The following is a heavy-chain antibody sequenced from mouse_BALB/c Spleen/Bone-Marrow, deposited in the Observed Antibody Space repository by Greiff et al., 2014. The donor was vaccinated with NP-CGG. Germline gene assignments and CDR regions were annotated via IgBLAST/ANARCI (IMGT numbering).Heavy chain of an antibody. CDR3: ATGYYFDY. Sequence: QVQLQQSGAELAKPGASVKMSCKASGYTFTSYLMHWVKQRPGQGLEWIGYINPSTGYTEYNQKFKDKATLTADKSSSTAYMQLSSLTSEDSAVYYCATGYYFDYWGQGTSLTVSS. CDR1: GYTFTSYL. J-gene: IGHJ2*02. D-gene: IGHD4-1*01. V-gene: IGHV1-4*01. CDR2: INPSTGYT.